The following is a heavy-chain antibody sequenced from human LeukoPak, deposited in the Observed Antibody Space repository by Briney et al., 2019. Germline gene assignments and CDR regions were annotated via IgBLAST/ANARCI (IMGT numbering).Heavy chain of an antibody. D-gene: IGHD4-17*01. V-gene: IGHV3-23*01. CDR1: GFTFSSYG. J-gene: IGHJ6*03. CDR3: ARVAYGGYYYYYMDV. CDR2: ISGSGGST. Sequence: GGSLRLSCAASGFTFSSYGMSWVRQAPGKGLEWVSAISGSGGSTYYADSVKGRFTISRDNAKNSLYLQMNSLRAEDTAVYYCARVAYGGYYYYYMDVWGKGTTVTVSS.